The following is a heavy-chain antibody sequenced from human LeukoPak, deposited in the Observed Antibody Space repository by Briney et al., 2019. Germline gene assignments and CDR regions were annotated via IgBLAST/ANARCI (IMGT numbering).Heavy chain of an antibody. Sequence: WEPLSLTCTVSGGSISSYYWSWIRQPPGKGLEWIGYIYYSGSTNYNPSLKSRVTISVDTSKNQFSLKLSSVTAADTAVYYCARSLWFRELLSPFDYWGQGTLVTASS. CDR3: ARSLWFRELLSPFDY. V-gene: IGHV4-59*01. CDR1: GGSISSYY. J-gene: IGHJ4*02. D-gene: IGHD3-10*01. CDR2: IYYSGST.